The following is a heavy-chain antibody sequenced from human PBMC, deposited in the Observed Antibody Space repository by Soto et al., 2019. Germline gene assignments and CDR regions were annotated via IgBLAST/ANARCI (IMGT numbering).Heavy chain of an antibody. CDR3: ARDNDRPQLGGNYYYMLDV. J-gene: IGHJ6*02. D-gene: IGHD2-8*01. Sequence: QVQLEQSGAEVKKPGSSVKVSCKASGGTFRTAAISWVRQAPGQGLEWMGGIMPVFRTPDYAQKFQGRVTITADESTNTAYMELSGLRSDDTAVYYCARDNDRPQLGGNYYYMLDVWGQGTTITVSS. V-gene: IGHV1-69*12. CDR1: GGTFRTAA. CDR2: IMPVFRTP.